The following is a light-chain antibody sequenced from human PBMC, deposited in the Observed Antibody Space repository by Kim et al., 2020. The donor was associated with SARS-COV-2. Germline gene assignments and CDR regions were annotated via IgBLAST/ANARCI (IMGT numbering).Light chain of an antibody. J-gene: IGLJ1*01. CDR1: SLRSYY. Sequence: FGQTVRITCQGDSLRSYYASWYQQKPGQAPVLVIYGKNNRPSGIPDRFSGSSSGNTASLTITGAQAEDEADYYCNSRDSSGNHRYVFGTGTKVTVL. CDR2: GKN. V-gene: IGLV3-19*01. CDR3: NSRDSSGNHRYV.